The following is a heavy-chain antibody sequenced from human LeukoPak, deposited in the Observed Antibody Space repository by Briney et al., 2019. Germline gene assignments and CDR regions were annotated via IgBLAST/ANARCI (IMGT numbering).Heavy chain of an antibody. CDR1: GGSISSYY. V-gene: IGHV4-59*01. J-gene: IGHJ6*03. CDR2: IYYSGST. CDR3: AMSSSTSSLYYYYYYMDV. D-gene: IGHD2-2*01. Sequence: SETLSLTCTVSGGSISSYYWSWIRQPPGKGLEWIGYIYYSGSTNYNPSLKSRVTISVDTSKNQFSLKLSSVTAADTAVYYCAMSSSTSSLYYYYYYMDVWGKGTTVTVSS.